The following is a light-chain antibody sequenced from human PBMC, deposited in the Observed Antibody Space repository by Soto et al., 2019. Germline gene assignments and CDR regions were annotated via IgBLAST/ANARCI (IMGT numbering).Light chain of an antibody. V-gene: IGLV2-14*01. CDR1: ITDVGSSNY. CDR2: DVS. CDR3: SSYTTTSTWV. J-gene: IGLJ2*01. Sequence: QSVLTQPASVSGSPGQSITISCTGTITDVGSSNYVSWYKQHPGKAPKLMIYDVSNRPSGVSNRFSGSKSGNTASLPISGLQAEDEADYYCSSYTTTSTWVFGGGTKLTVL.